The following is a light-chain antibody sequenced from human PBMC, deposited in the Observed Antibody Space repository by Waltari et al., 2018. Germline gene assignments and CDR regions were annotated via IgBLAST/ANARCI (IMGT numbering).Light chain of an antibody. Sequence: QSVLTQPPSASGTPGQRVTISCSGRNSNIGSNTVNWYQQLPGTAPNILIYSSNQRPSGGPDRFPCSPSGTSASLASSGRQSEDEADYYCAVWDDSLNGRVFGGGTKLTVL. CDR1: NSNIGSNT. J-gene: IGLJ3*02. V-gene: IGLV1-44*01. CDR2: SSN. CDR3: AVWDDSLNGRV.